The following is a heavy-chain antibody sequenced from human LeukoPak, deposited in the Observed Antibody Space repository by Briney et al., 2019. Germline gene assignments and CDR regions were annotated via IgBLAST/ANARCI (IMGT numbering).Heavy chain of an antibody. D-gene: IGHD4-17*01. CDR3: ARAAFTVTHEPIDY. CDR1: GFTVSSNY. CDR2: IYSGGSA. Sequence: PRGSLRLSCAASGFTVSSNYTSWVRQAPGKGLEWVSVIYSGGSAYYADSVKGRFTISRDNSKNTLYLQMNSLRAEDTAVYYCARAAFTVTHEPIDYWGQGTLVTVSS. V-gene: IGHV3-66*01. J-gene: IGHJ4*02.